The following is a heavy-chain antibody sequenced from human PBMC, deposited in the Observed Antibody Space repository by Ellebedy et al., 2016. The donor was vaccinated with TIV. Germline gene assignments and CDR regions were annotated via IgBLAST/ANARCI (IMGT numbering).Heavy chain of an antibody. CDR3: ASGHRGISFGI. J-gene: IGHJ3*02. V-gene: IGHV3-7*03. Sequence: GESLKISCAASGFTFSSYWMSWVRQVRQAPGKGLELVANIRNDGGEKSYVDSVKGRFTISRDNAKNSLYLQMNSRRAEDTAVYYCASGHRGISFGIWGQGTMVTVSS. CDR1: GFTFSSYW. D-gene: IGHD3-16*01. CDR2: IRNDGGEK.